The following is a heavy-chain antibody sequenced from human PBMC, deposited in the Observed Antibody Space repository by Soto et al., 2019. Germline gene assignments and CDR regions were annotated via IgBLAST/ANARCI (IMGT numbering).Heavy chain of an antibody. D-gene: IGHD3-10*01. CDR2: IYYSGST. V-gene: IGHV4-31*03. CDR3: ARDKWMGVHGSGNRRRAFDI. CDR1: GGSISSGGYY. Sequence: PSETLCLTCTVSGGSISSGGYYWSWIRQHPGKGLEWIGYIYYSGSTYYNPSLKSRVTISVDTSKNQFSLKLSSVTAADTAVYYCARDKWMGVHGSGNRRRAFDIWGQGTMVTVS. J-gene: IGHJ3*02.